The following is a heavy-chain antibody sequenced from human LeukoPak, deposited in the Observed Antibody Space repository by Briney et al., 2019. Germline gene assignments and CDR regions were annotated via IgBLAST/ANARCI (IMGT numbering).Heavy chain of an antibody. V-gene: IGHV3-74*01. CDR3: ARGRPHGNDY. J-gene: IGHJ4*02. D-gene: IGHD4-23*01. CDR2: IASDGSST. Sequence: GGSLRLSCAASGFTFSSYWMNWVRHAPGKGLVWVSRIASDGSSTTYADSVKGRFSISRDNAENTLYLQMNSLRVEDTAVYYCARGRPHGNDYWGQGTLVTVSS. CDR1: GFTFSSYW.